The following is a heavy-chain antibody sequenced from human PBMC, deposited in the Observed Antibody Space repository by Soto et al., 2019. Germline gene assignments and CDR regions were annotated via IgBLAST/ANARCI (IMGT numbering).Heavy chain of an antibody. J-gene: IGHJ5*02. CDR1: GGSVSGGIYY. CDR3: ARDRHNNWFDP. V-gene: IGHV4-61*01. Sequence: SETLSLTCTVSGGSVSGGIYYWIWIRQPPGKGLEWIGYIYYSGSTNYNPSLKSRVTISVDTSKNQFSLKLSSVTAADTAVYYCARDRHNNWFDPWGQGTLVTVSS. CDR2: IYYSGST.